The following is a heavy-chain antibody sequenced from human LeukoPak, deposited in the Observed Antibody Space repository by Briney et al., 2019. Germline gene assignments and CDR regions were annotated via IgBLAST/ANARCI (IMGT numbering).Heavy chain of an antibody. CDR3: TSLRYFDWLLSHL. D-gene: IGHD3-9*01. V-gene: IGHV3-73*01. CDR2: IRSKANSYAT. CDR1: GFTFRGSA. J-gene: IGHJ5*02. Sequence: GGSLRLSCAASGFTFRGSAMRWVRQASGKGLEWVGRIRSKANSYATAYAASVKGRFTISRDDSKNTAYLQMNSLKTEDTAVYYCTSLRYFDWLLSHLWGQGTLVTVSS.